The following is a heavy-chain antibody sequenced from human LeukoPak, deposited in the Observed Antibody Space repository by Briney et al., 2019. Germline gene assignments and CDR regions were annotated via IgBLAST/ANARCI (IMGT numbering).Heavy chain of an antibody. D-gene: IGHD6-13*01. CDR2: INPSGGST. CDR1: GYTFTSYY. V-gene: IGHV1-46*03. J-gene: IGHJ4*02. CDR3: ARLVFGIAASHSFDY. Sequence: ASVKVSXKASGYTFTSYYMHWVRQAPGQGLEWMGIINPSGGSTSYAQKFQGRVTMTRDTSTSTVYMELSSLRSEDTAVYYCARLVFGIAASHSFDYWGQGTLVTVSS.